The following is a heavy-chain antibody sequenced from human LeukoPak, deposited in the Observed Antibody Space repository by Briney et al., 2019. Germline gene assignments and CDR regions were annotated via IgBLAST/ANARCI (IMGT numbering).Heavy chain of an antibody. V-gene: IGHV3-66*01. CDR3: ARDRVIAAARYYYYGMDV. CDR1: GFTVSSNY. D-gene: IGHD6-13*01. Sequence: GGSLRLSCAASGFTVSSNYMSWVRQAPGKGLERVSVIYSGGSTYYADSVKGRFTISRDNSKNTLYLQMNSLRAEDTAVYYCARDRVIAAARYYYYGMDVWGQGTTVTVSS. J-gene: IGHJ6*02. CDR2: IYSGGST.